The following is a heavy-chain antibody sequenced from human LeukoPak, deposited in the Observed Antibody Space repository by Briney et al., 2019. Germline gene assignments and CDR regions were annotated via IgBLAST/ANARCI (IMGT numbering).Heavy chain of an antibody. V-gene: IGHV4-39*07. CDR1: GGSISSGSYY. J-gene: IGHJ5*02. CDR2: INHSGST. CDR3: ARVPPHP. Sequence: PSQTLSLTCTVSGGSISSGSYYWSWIRQPPGKELEWIGEINHSGSTNYNPSLKSRVTISVDTSKNQFSLKLSSVTAADTAVYYCARVPPHPWGQGTLVTVSS.